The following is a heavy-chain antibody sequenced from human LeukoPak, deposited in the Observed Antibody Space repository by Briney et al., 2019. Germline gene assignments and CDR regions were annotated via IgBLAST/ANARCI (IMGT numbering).Heavy chain of an antibody. V-gene: IGHV4-39*07. Sequence: PSETLSLTCTVSGGSISSGGYYWSWIRQPPGKGLEWIGEINHSGSTNYNPSLKSRVTISVDTSKNQFSLKLSPVTAADTAVYYCARGVGAMPKKRIDYWGQGTLVTVSS. J-gene: IGHJ4*02. CDR2: INHSGST. D-gene: IGHD1-26*01. CDR1: GGSISSGGYY. CDR3: ARGVGAMPKKRIDY.